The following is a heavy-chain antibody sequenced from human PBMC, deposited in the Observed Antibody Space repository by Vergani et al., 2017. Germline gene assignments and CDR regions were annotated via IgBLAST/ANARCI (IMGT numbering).Heavy chain of an antibody. V-gene: IGHV3-48*04. Sequence: EVQLLESGGDLVQPGGSLRLSCTASGFIFSTYAMSWVRQAPGKGLEWVSYISSSGSTIYYADSVKGRFTISRDNAKNSLYLQMNSLRAEDTAVYYCARVVGATRRGYYYYYMDVWGKGTTVTVSS. CDR2: ISSSGSTI. J-gene: IGHJ6*03. D-gene: IGHD1-26*01. CDR1: GFIFSTYA. CDR3: ARVVGATRRGYYYYYMDV.